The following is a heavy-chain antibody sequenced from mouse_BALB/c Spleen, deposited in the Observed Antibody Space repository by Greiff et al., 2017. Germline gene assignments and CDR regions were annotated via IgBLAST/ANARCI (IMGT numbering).Heavy chain of an antibody. CDR3: VRLYYGFAY. D-gene: IGHD1-1*01. J-gene: IGHJ3*01. V-gene: IGHV2-9-2*01. CDR1: GFSLTSYD. CDR2: IWTGGGT. Sequence: QVQLQQSGPGLVAPSQSLSITCTVSGFSLTSYDISWIRQPPGKGLEWLGVIWTGGGTNYNSAFMSRLSISKDNSKSQVFLKMNSLQTDDTAIYYCVRLYYGFAYWGQGTLVTVSA.